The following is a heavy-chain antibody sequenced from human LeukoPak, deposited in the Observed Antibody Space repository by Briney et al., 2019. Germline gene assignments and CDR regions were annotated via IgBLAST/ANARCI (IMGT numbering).Heavy chain of an antibody. V-gene: IGHV3-23*01. J-gene: IGHJ2*01. Sequence: PGGSLRLSCAASGFTFSTYAMSWVRQAPGKGLEWVSAISGSGGGTYYADSVKGRFTISRDNSKNTLYLQMNSLRAGDTALYYCAKDYYGSGSYRWYFDLWGRGTLVTVSS. CDR2: ISGSGGGT. CDR1: GFTFSTYA. D-gene: IGHD3-10*01. CDR3: AKDYYGSGSYRWYFDL.